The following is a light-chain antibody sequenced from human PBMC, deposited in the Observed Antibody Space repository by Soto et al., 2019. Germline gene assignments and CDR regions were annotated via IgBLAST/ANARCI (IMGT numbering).Light chain of an antibody. CDR1: QSISNY. J-gene: IGKJ1*01. CDR2: AAS. Sequence: IQMTQSRCSLSASVGDRVTITCRASQSISNYLNWYQQKPGKAPNLLISAASSLQRGVPSRFSGSGSGTDFTLTIASLQPEDFATYYCHQSYSDPWTFGQGTKVDIK. CDR3: HQSYSDPWT. V-gene: IGKV1-39*01.